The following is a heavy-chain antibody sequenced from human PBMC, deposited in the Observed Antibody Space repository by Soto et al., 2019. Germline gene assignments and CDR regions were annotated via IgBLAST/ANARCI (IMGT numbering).Heavy chain of an antibody. V-gene: IGHV3-11*01. D-gene: IGHD4-17*01. CDR1: GFSFCDYY. J-gene: IGHJ5*02. CDR2: ISSSGNSI. CDR3: VRDDDYGGTNNWFDP. Sequence: PGGSLRLSCTASGFSFCDYYMSWIRQAPGKGLECIAYISSSGNSIYYADSVKGRFTVSRDNAKNSLYLHMNSLTAEDTAMYYCVRDDDYGGTNNWFDPWGQGTLVTVSS.